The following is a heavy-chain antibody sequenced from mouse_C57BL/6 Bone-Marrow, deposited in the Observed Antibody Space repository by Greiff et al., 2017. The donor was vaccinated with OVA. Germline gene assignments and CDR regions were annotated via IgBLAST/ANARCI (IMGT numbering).Heavy chain of an antibody. D-gene: IGHD2-5*01. CDR2: ISYDGSN. V-gene: IGHV3-6*01. J-gene: IGHJ3*01. CDR1: GYSITSGYY. Sequence: ESGPGLVKPSQSLSLTCSVTGYSITSGYYWNWIRQFPGNKLEWMGYISYDGSNNYNPSLKNRISITRDTSKNQFFLKLNSVTTEDTATYYCAREGYYSNLFAYWGQGTLVTVSA. CDR3: AREGYYSNLFAY.